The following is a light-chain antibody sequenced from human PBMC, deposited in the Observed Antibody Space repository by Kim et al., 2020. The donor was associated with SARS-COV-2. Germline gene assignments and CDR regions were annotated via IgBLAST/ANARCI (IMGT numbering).Light chain of an antibody. CDR2: GKT. V-gene: IGLV3-19*01. J-gene: IGLJ2*01. CDR3: NSRDSSGNRVV. CDR1: SLRSYY. Sequence: SSELTQDPAVSVALGQTVRITCQGDSLRSYYASWYQQKPGQAPVLVIYGKTNRPSGIPDRFSGSSSGNTASLTITGAQAEDQADYYCNSRDSSGNRVVFG.